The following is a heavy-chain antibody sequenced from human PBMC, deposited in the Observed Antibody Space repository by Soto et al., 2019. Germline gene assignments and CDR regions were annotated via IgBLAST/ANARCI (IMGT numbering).Heavy chain of an antibody. CDR1: GLTFSRYA. CDR3: ATRTDFASGLFHF. J-gene: IGHJ4*02. D-gene: IGHD3-10*01. Sequence: EVRLLESGGGLVQPGGSLRLSCAVSGLTFSRYAMSWVRQAPGKGLEWVSAVSGSGSATRYPDSVKGRFTISRDNFKNTVSLQMNRLRVDDTAIYFFATRTDFASGLFHFWGQGALVTVSS. V-gene: IGHV3-23*01. CDR2: VSGSGSAT.